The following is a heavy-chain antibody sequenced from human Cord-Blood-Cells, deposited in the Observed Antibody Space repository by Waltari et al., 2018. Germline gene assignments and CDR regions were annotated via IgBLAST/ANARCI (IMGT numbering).Heavy chain of an antibody. D-gene: IGHD6-6*01. Sequence: QVQLVQSGAEVKKPGSSVKVSCKASGGTFSSYAISWVRQAPGQGLEWMGGIIPIFGTANYAQEVQGRGTITADQITSTAYIGPNRLRFEDTAGDYWARTNRSSSGGGGSFGIWGQRTKGTVS. CDR2: IIPIFGTA. CDR3: ARTNRSSSGGGGSFGI. CDR1: GGTFSSYA. V-gene: IGHV1-69*12. J-gene: IGHJ3*02.